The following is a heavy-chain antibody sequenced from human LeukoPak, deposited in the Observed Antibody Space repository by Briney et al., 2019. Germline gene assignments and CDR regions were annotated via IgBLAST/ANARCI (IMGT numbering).Heavy chain of an antibody. CDR2: VSSSGSTI. CDR3: ARGPFYDFPILYYFDY. D-gene: IGHD3-3*01. CDR1: GFTFSDYY. J-gene: IGHJ4*02. Sequence: GSLRLSCAASGFTFSDYYMSWIRQAPGKGLEWVSYVSSSGSTIYYADSVKGRFTISRDNAKNSLYLQMNSLRAEDTAVYYCARGPFYDFPILYYFDYWGQGTLVTVSS. V-gene: IGHV3-11*04.